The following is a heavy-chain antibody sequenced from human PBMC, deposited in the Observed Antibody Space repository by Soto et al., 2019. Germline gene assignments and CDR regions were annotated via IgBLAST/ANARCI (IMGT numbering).Heavy chain of an antibody. D-gene: IGHD5-18*01. CDR3: ARESQYSYGFCDY. J-gene: IGHJ4*02. Sequence: EVQLVESGGGLVQPGGSLRLSCAASGFTFSSYSMNWVRQAPGKGLEWVSYISSSSTIYYADSVKGRFTISRDNAKNSLYLQMNSLRAEDTAVYYCARESQYSYGFCDYWGQGTLVTVSS. V-gene: IGHV3-48*01. CDR1: GFTFSSYS. CDR2: ISSSSTI.